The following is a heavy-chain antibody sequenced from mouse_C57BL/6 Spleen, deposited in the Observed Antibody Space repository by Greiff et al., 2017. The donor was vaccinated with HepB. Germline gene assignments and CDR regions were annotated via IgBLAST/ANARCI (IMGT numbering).Heavy chain of an antibody. V-gene: IGHV1-26*01. CDR3: ARDYSNYGGGAMDY. Sequence: EVQLQQSGPELVKPGASVKISCKASGYTFTDYYMNWVKQSHGKSLEWIGDINPNNGGTSYNQKFKGKATLTVDKSSSTAYMELRSLTSEDSAVYYCARDYSNYGGGAMDYWGQGTSVTVSS. D-gene: IGHD2-5*01. J-gene: IGHJ4*01. CDR1: GYTFTDYY. CDR2: INPNNGGT.